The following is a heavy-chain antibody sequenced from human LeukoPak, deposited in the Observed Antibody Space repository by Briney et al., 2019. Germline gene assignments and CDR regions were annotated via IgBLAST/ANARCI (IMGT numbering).Heavy chain of an antibody. Sequence: GGCLRLSCVVSGFTVTGYSMHWVRQAPGTGLEWVAVMSYDGTNKYYADSVKGRFTISRDNSKNTLYLQMNNLRAQDTAVYYCARAGGITMIREVKVLNAFDIWGQGTMVTVSS. CDR1: GFTVTGYS. D-gene: IGHD3-22*01. CDR2: MSYDGTNK. V-gene: IGHV3-30-3*01. J-gene: IGHJ3*02. CDR3: ARAGGITMIREVKVLNAFDI.